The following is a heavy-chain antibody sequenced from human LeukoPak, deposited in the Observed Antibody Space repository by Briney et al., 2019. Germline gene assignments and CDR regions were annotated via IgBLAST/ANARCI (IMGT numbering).Heavy chain of an antibody. CDR1: GLTVSSRY. CDR3: ARDYYGTTDYLAY. V-gene: IGHV3-66*01. D-gene: IGHD3-22*01. Sequence: GGTLRLSCAASGLTVSSRYMSWVRHAPRKGMEWVSVDFRSGSPYQADCVKGRFTISRDNSKNTVYLQMNSLRAEDTAVYYCARDYYGTTDYLAYWGQGTLVTVSP. CDR2: DFRSGSP. J-gene: IGHJ4*02.